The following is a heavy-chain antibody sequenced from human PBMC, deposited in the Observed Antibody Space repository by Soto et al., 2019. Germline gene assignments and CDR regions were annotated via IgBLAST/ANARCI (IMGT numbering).Heavy chain of an antibody. Sequence: PGGSLRLSCAASGFTFSDCYMSWIRQAPGKGLEWVSYISSSGSTIYYADSVKGRFTISRDNAKNSLYLQMNSLRAEDTAVYYCARDLGYYGSGSYYIPLHMDVWGKGTTVTVSS. V-gene: IGHV3-11*01. CDR1: GFTFSDCY. D-gene: IGHD3-10*01. J-gene: IGHJ6*03. CDR2: ISSSGSTI. CDR3: ARDLGYYGSGSYYIPLHMDV.